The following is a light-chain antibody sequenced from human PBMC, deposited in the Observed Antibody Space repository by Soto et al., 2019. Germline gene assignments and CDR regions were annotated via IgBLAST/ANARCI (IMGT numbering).Light chain of an antibody. J-gene: IGKJ1*01. CDR1: QSVSRT. CDR3: QQYDKWPRT. CDR2: GAS. Sequence: EIVMTQSPASLSVSPGERATLSCRASQSVSRTLAWYQQTRGQAPRLLMYGASTRATGVPARFSGSGSGTEFTLTISNLQSEDFAVYHCQQYDKWPRTFGQGTKV. V-gene: IGKV3-15*01.